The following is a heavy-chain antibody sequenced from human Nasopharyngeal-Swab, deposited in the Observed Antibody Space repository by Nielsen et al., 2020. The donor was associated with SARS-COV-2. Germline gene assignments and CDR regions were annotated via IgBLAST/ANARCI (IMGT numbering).Heavy chain of an antibody. CDR2: IRYDGSNK. J-gene: IGHJ6*03. Sequence: GESLKISCAASGFTFSSYGMHWVRQAPGKGLEWVAFIRYDGSNKYYADSVKGRFTISRDNSKKTLYLQMNSLRAEDTAVYYCAKGVGSRDGYFRLGYYYMDVWGKGTTVTVSS. CDR3: AKGVGSRDGYFRLGYYYMDV. CDR1: GFTFSSYG. V-gene: IGHV3-30*02. D-gene: IGHD5-24*01.